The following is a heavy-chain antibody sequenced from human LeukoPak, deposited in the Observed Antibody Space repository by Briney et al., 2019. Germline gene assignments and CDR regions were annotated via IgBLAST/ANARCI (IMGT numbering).Heavy chain of an antibody. CDR3: AAVYGDYVAY. CDR2: IYTSGTT. V-gene: IGHV4-4*07. J-gene: IGHJ4*02. Sequence: SETLSLTCTVSSGSISSYYWSWIRQPAGKGLELIGRIYTSGTTNSNPSLKSRVTMSIDAPKNQFSLKLSSVTAADTAVYYCAAVYGDYVAYWGQGTLVTVS. CDR1: SGSISSYY. D-gene: IGHD4-17*01.